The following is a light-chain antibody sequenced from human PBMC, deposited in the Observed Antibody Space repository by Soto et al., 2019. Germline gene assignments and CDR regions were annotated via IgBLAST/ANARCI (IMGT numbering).Light chain of an antibody. J-gene: IGKJ5*01. V-gene: IGKV3-20*01. CDR3: QQSSRSPIT. CDR1: QSVSSY. CDR2: AAS. Sequence: EIVLTQSPATLSLSPGERATLSCRASQSVSSYLAWYQQKPGQAPRLLMYAASSRAPDFPDRFSGSGSGTDFTLTISRLEAEDFAVYYCQQSSRSPITFGQGTRLEIK.